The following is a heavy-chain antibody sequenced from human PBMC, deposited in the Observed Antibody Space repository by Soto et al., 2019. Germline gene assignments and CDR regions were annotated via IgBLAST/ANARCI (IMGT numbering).Heavy chain of an antibody. CDR2: IKQDGSGK. CDR1: GFTFSSYW. D-gene: IGHD3-9*01. CDR3: ARDFYDILTGFNDAFDI. V-gene: IGHV3-7*05. J-gene: IGHJ3*02. Sequence: PGGSLRLSCAASGFTFSSYWMSWVRQAPGKGLEWVANIKQDGSGKYYVDSVKGRFTISRDNAKNSLYLQMNSLRAEDTAVYYCARDFYDILTGFNDAFDIWGQGTMVTVSS.